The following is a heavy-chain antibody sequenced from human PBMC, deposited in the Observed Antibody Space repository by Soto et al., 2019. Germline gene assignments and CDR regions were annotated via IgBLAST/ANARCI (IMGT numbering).Heavy chain of an antibody. CDR2: ISGSDGRT. CDR3: AKHTSSPHYYYGMDV. V-gene: IGHV3-23*01. Sequence: GGSLRLSCAASGFTFSSYAMSWVRQAPGKGLEWVSGISGSDGRTYYADSVKGRFTISRDNSKKTLYLQMNSLRAEDTAVYYCAKHTSSPHYYYGMDVWGQGTTVTVSS. J-gene: IGHJ6*02. CDR1: GFTFSSYA.